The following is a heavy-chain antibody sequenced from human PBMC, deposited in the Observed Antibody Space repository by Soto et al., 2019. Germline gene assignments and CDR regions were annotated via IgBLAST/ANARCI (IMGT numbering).Heavy chain of an antibody. CDR2: IFHSGTT. V-gene: IGHV4-4*02. Sequence: SETLSLTCAVSGGSIISSNWWSWVRQPPGRGLEWIGEIFHSGTTNYNPSLKSRVIISVDKSKNQFSLKLSSVTAADTAVYYCATLGWERPLYDASGIYYGASWGQGTLVTVAS. CDR3: ATLGWERPLYDASGIYYGAS. CDR1: GGSIISSNW. D-gene: IGHD3-10*01. J-gene: IGHJ5*02.